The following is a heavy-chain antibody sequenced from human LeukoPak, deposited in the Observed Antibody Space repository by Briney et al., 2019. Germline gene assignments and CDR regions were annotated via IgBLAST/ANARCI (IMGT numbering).Heavy chain of an antibody. CDR3: ARGRSNYYGMDV. Sequence: SSETLSLTCSVSDGSIDSYYWNWIRRPPGKGLEWIGYIYYNGNTNYSPSLKSRVTMSVDTSKNLFSLKVSSVTAADTAVYYCARGRSNYYGMDVWGQGTTVTVSS. V-gene: IGHV4-59*01. D-gene: IGHD1-26*01. J-gene: IGHJ6*02. CDR2: IYYNGNT. CDR1: DGSIDSYY.